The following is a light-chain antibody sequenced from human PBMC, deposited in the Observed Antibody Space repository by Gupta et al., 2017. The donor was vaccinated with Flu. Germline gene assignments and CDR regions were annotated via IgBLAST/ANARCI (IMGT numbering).Light chain of an antibody. CDR2: SNY. CDR3: HCSDTSLSGGV. CDR1: TSDLGADYA. Sequence: QSVLTQPPSGSGVPGQPVPIPCPGSTSDLGADYAVHWYPQLHAPASNPLILSNYPRPSGVPDRCSCDTTGSNTSPLTIARQAEEEADYYCHCSDTSLSGGVFGGGTKLTVL. J-gene: IGLJ3*02. V-gene: IGLV1-40*01.